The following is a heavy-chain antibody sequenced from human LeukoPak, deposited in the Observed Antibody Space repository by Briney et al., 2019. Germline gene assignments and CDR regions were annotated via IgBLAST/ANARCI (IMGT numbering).Heavy chain of an antibody. J-gene: IGHJ5*02. CDR2: IYYSGST. V-gene: IGHV4-59*12. D-gene: IGHD6-13*01. Sequence: RASETLSLTCNVSGGSISNYYWSWIRQPPGKGLEWIGYIYYSGSTNYNPSLKSRVTISVDTSKNQFSLKLSSVTAADTAVYYCARRRYSSRGGYWFDPWGQGTLVTVSS. CDR1: GGSISNYY. CDR3: ARRRYSSRGGYWFDP.